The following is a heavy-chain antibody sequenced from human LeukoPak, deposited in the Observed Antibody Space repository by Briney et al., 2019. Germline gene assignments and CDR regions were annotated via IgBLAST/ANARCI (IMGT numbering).Heavy chain of an antibody. CDR3: ARDRSMTNGGFDY. Sequence: GGSLRLSCAASGFTFSHYWMHWVRQAPGKGRVWVSRISTDASDITYADSVKGRFTIYRENAKNTLYLQMNSLRAEDTAVYYCARDRSMTNGGFDYWGQGALVTVSS. J-gene: IGHJ4*02. CDR1: GFTFSHYW. V-gene: IGHV3-74*01. CDR2: ISTDASDI. D-gene: IGHD7-27*01.